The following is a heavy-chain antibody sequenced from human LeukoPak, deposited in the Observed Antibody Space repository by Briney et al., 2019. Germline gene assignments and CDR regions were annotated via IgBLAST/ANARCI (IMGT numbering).Heavy chain of an antibody. J-gene: IGHJ3*02. CDR1: GGTFSSYA. Sequence: AASVKVSCKASGGTFSSYAISWVRQAPGQGLEWMGGIIPIFGTANYAQKFQGRVTITTDESTSTAYMELSSLRSEDTAVYYCAGSGYDGAFDIWGQGTMVTVSS. D-gene: IGHD3-3*01. CDR3: AGSGYDGAFDI. V-gene: IGHV1-69*05. CDR2: IIPIFGTA.